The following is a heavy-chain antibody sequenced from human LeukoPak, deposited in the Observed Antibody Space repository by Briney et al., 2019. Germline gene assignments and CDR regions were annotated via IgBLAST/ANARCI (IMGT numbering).Heavy chain of an antibody. V-gene: IGHV5-51*01. CDR2: IYPGDSDT. J-gene: IGHJ4*02. CDR1: GYSFTNYW. Sequence: GESLKISCKGSGYSFTNYWIGWVRQMPGKGLEWMGVIYPGDSDTRYSPSFQGQVTISADKSISTAYLQWSSLKASDTAMYYCARHRYCTSTACFDMGGYWGQGTLVTVSS. CDR3: ARHRYCTSTACFDMGGY. D-gene: IGHD2-2*01.